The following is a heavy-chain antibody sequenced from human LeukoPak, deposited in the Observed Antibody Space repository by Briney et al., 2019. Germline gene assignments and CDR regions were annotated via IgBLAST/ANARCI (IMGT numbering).Heavy chain of an antibody. V-gene: IGHV4-59*01. J-gene: IGHJ5*02. D-gene: IGHD3-10*01. CDR2: IYYSGST. CDR3: ARGGSRITMVRGVDNWFDP. Sequence: QTSETLSLTCTVSGGSISSYYWSWIRQPPGKGLEWIGYIYYSGSTNYNPSLKSRVTISVDTSKNQFSLKLSSVTAADTAVYYCARGGSRITMVRGVDNWFDPWGQGTLVTVSS. CDR1: GGSISSYY.